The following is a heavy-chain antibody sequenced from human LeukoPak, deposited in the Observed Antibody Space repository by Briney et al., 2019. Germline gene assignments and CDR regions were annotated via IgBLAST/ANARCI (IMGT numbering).Heavy chain of an antibody. CDR3: AKDRVDGSGSQFDS. CDR2: INSDGSST. D-gene: IGHD3-10*01. J-gene: IGHJ4*02. CDR1: GFTFSSYW. Sequence: GGSLRLSCAASGFTFSSYWMHWVRQAPGKGLVWVSRINSDGSSTSYADSVKGRFTISRDNAMDTLYLQMNSLRADDTAVYYCAKDRVDGSGSQFDSWGQGSLVIVSS. V-gene: IGHV3-74*01.